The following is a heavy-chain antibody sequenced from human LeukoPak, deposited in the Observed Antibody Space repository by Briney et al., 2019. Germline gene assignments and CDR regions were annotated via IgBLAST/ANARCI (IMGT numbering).Heavy chain of an antibody. D-gene: IGHD2-2*01. CDR1: GGSFSGYY. CDR2: IYYSGST. V-gene: IGHV4-39*01. Sequence: SETLSLTCAVYGGSFSGYYWGWIRQPPGKGLEWIGSIYYSGSTYYNPSLKSRVTISVDTSKNQFSLKLSSVTAADTAVYYCARSGLGYCSSTSCYLVYWGQGTLVTVSS. J-gene: IGHJ4*02. CDR3: ARSGLGYCSSTSCYLVY.